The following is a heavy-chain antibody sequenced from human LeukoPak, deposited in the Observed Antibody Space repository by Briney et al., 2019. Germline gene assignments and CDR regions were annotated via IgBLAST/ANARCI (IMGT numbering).Heavy chain of an antibody. CDR3: ARGRAAADDFDY. D-gene: IGHD6-13*01. J-gene: IGHJ4*02. V-gene: IGHV1-18*01. CDR1: GYIFTSYG. CDR2: ISTYNGNT. Sequence: ASVKVSCKASGYIFTSYGINWVRQAPGQGLEWMGWISTYNGNTKYAQKVQGRATLTTDTSTATAYMELGSLRSDDTAIYYCARGRAAADDFDYWGQGTLVTVSS.